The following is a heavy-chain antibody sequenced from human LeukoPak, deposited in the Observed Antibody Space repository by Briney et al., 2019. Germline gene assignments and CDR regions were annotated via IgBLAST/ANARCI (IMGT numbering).Heavy chain of an antibody. V-gene: IGHV3-7*01. CDR1: GFTFSRYW. Sequence: TGGSLRLSCAPSGFTFSRYWMSWVRQAPGKGLEWVANINEDGSEEYYVDSVRGRFTIARDNAKNSVYLQMNSLRAEDTAVYYCARAGDGTAARDYWGQGTLVTVSS. D-gene: IGHD2-15*01. CDR2: INEDGSEE. CDR3: ARAGDGTAARDY. J-gene: IGHJ4*02.